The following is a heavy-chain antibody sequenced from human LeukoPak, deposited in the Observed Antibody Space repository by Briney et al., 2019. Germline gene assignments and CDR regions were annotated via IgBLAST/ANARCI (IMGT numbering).Heavy chain of an antibody. J-gene: IGHJ4*02. D-gene: IGHD3-22*01. V-gene: IGHV4-39*01. CDR2: IYYSGST. CDR1: GGSISSSSYY. Sequence: SETLSLTCTVSGGSISSSSYYWGWIRQPPGKGLEWIGSIYYSGSTHYNPSLKSRVTISVDTSKNQFSLKLSSVTAADTAVYYCATRGDSAYYYDSSGYYPFDYWGQGTLVTVSS. CDR3: ATRGDSAYYYDSSGYYPFDY.